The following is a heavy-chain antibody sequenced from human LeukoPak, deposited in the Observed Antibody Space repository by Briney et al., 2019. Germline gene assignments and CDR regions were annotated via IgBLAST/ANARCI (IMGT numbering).Heavy chain of an antibody. D-gene: IGHD3-22*01. CDR3: ARMGPGYYDSSGYPFDY. V-gene: IGHV3-66*01. Sequence: GGSLRLSCAASGFTVSSNYMSWVRQAPGKGLEWVSVIYSGGSTYYADSVKGSFTISRDNSKNTLYLQMNSLRAEDTAVYYCARMGPGYYDSSGYPFDYWGQGTLVTVSS. J-gene: IGHJ4*02. CDR2: IYSGGST. CDR1: GFTVSSNY.